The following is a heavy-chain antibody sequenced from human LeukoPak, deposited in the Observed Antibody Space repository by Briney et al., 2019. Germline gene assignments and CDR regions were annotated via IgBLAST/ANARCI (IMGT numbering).Heavy chain of an antibody. D-gene: IGHD3-16*02. Sequence: GGSLRLSCASSGFTFSSYVMTWVRQAPGKGLEWVSSIGSSDGGTYYADSVKDRFTISRDNSNNMLYLQMNSLRAEDTAVYFCAKDYRHGDYYHYMDVWGKGTTVTVSS. CDR1: GFTFSSYV. V-gene: IGHV3-23*01. J-gene: IGHJ6*03. CDR3: AKDYRHGDYYHYMDV. CDR2: IGSSDGGT.